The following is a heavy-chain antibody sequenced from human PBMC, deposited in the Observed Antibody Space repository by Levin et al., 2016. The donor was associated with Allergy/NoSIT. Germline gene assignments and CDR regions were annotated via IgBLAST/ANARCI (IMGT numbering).Heavy chain of an antibody. Sequence: SETLSLTCAVYGGSFSGYYWSWIRQPPGKGLEWIGEINHSGSTNYNPSLKSRVIISVDTSKNQFSLKLSSVTAADTAVYYCARGLIQYSYGQAYFQHWGQGTLVTVSS. V-gene: IGHV4-34*01. J-gene: IGHJ1*01. CDR1: GGSFSGYY. D-gene: IGHD5-18*01. CDR2: INHSGST. CDR3: ARGLIQYSYGQAYFQH.